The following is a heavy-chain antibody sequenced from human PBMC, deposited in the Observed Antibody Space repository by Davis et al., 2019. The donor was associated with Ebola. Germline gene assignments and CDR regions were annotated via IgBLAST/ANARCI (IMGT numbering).Heavy chain of an antibody. D-gene: IGHD6-25*01. V-gene: IGHV1-18*04. CDR2: ISTYNGNT. CDR3: ARDRAATVIEY. J-gene: IGHJ4*02. Sequence: AASVKVSCKASGYIFRSYGISWVRQAPGQGLEWMGWISTYNGNTKYAQNFQGIVTMTTDTSTDTAYMELRSLRSDDTAVYYCARDRAATVIEYWGQGSLVTVSS. CDR1: GYIFRSYG.